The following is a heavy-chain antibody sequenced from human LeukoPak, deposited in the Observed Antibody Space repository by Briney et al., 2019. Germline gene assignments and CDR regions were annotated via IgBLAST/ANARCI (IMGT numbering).Heavy chain of an antibody. J-gene: IGHJ4*02. D-gene: IGHD1-1*01. Sequence: SETLSLTCTVSGGSLSSYYWSWIRQPPGKGLEWIGYIYYSGSTNYNPSLKSRVTISVDTSKNQFSLKLSSVTAADTAVYYCARDNSWNLGGFDYWGQGTLVTVSS. V-gene: IGHV4-59*01. CDR1: GGSLSSYY. CDR2: IYYSGST. CDR3: ARDNSWNLGGFDY.